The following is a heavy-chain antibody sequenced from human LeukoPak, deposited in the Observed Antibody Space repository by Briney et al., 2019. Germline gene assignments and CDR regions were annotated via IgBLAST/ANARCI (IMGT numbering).Heavy chain of an antibody. D-gene: IGHD3-22*01. V-gene: IGHV3-64D*06. CDR2: ISSNGGST. CDR1: GFTFSSYA. CDR3: VKRSDSSGYYSFDY. J-gene: IGHJ4*02. Sequence: PGGSLRPSCSASGFTFSSYAMHWVRQAPGKGLEYVSAISSNGGSTYYADSVKGRFTISRDNSKNTLYLQMSSLRAEDTAVYYCVKRSDSSGYYSFDYWGQGTLVTVSS.